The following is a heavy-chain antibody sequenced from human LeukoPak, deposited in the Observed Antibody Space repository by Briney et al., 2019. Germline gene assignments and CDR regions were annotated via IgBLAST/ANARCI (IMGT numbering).Heavy chain of an antibody. CDR2: ISGSGGST. CDR1: GFTFSNYA. V-gene: IGHV3-23*01. D-gene: IGHD4-17*01. CDR3: AKDWDYGPHDAFDI. Sequence: GSLRLSCAASGFTFSNYAMSWVRQAPGQRLEWVSAISGSGGSTYYADSAKGRFTISRDNSKNTLYLQMNSLRAEDTAVYYCAKDWDYGPHDAFDIWGQGTMVSVSS. J-gene: IGHJ3*02.